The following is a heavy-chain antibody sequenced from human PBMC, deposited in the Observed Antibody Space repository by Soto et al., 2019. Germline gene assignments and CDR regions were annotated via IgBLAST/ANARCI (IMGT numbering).Heavy chain of an antibody. CDR3: ARGGDSLV. CDR1: GFTFSSYW. V-gene: IGHV3-74*01. J-gene: IGHJ4*02. D-gene: IGHD2-21*02. Sequence: EVQLVESGGGLVQPGGSLRISCAASGFTFSSYWMHWVRQAPGKGLAWVSRIDYDGSNTTYADSVKGRFSISRDNAKNTLYLQMNSLRDEDTAIYYCARGGDSLVWGQGTLVTVSS. CDR2: IDYDGSNT.